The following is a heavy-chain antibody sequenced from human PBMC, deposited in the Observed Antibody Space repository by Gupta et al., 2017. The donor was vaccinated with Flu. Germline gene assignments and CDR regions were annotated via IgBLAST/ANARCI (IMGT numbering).Heavy chain of an antibody. J-gene: IGHJ4*02. Sequence: DVQLVESGGRLVQPRRSLRLSCAASGFTFDDYAMHWVPQPPGKGLEWVSGITWNGADVGYAASVGGRFTISIDNAKNSLYLQMNSLRPEDTALYYCVKDKDTFIDSFYFDYWGQGILVTVSP. D-gene: IGHD5-18*01. CDR1: GFTFDDYA. CDR2: ITWNGADV. V-gene: IGHV3-9*01. CDR3: VKDKDTFIDSFYFDY.